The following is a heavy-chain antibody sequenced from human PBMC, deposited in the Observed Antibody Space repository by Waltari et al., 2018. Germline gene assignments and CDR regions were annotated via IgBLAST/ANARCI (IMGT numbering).Heavy chain of an antibody. V-gene: IGHV1-2*02. CDR1: GYIFTGYY. CDR2: INPNSGDT. J-gene: IGHJ4*02. D-gene: IGHD1-26*01. CDR3: ATDQVGPFTGFDY. Sequence: QVQLVQSGAEVREPGASMKVSCKASGYIFTGYYLHWVRQAPGQGLEWMGWINPNSGDTNYAQNFRGRVTMTRDTSISKAYMELSSLRSDDTAVYFCATDQVGPFTGFDYWGQGTLVTVSS.